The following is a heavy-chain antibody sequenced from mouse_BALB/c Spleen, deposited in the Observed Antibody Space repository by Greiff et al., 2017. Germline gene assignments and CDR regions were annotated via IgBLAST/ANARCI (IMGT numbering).Heavy chain of an antibody. CDR3: ARGRIYYGLWYFDV. D-gene: IGHD1-2*01. Sequence: DVKLVESGGGLVKPGGSLKLSCAASGFTFSSYAMSWVRQTPEKRLEWVASISSGGSTYYPDSVKGRFTISRDNARNILYLQMSSLRSEDTAMYYCARGRIYYGLWYFDVWGAGTTVTVSS. CDR2: ISSGGST. J-gene: IGHJ1*01. V-gene: IGHV5-6-5*01. CDR1: GFTFSSYA.